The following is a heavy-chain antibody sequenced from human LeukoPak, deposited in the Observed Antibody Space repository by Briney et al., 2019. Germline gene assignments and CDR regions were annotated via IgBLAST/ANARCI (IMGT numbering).Heavy chain of an antibody. J-gene: IGHJ5*02. D-gene: IGHD1-26*01. V-gene: IGHV3-43*01. CDR3: ARVADAGDWFDP. CDR2: ISWDGGST. CDR1: GLTFDDYT. Sequence: GGSLRLSCAASGLTFDDYTMHWVRQAPGKGLEWVSLISWDGGSTYYADSVKGRFTISRDNAKNSLYLQMNSLRAEDTAVYYCARVADAGDWFDPWGQGTLVTVSS.